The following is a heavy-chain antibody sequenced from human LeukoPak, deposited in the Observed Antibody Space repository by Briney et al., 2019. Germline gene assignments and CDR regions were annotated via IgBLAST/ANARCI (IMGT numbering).Heavy chain of an antibody. CDR2: IYYSGST. J-gene: IGHJ6*03. CDR1: GGSISSGGYY. CDR3: ARGDYYYYYYMDV. V-gene: IGHV4-31*03. Sequence: TSDTLSLTCTVSGGSISSGGYYWSWIRQHPGKGLEWIGYIYYSGSTYYNPSLKSRVTISVDTSKNQFSLKLSSVTAADTAAYYCARGDYYYYYYMDVWGKGTTVTVSS.